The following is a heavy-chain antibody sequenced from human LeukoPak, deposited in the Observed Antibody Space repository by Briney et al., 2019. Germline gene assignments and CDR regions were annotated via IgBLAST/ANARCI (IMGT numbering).Heavy chain of an antibody. V-gene: IGHV1-69*04. J-gene: IGHJ4*02. Sequence: ASVKVSCKASGGTFSSYAISWVRQAPGQGLEWMGRIIPILGIANYAQKFQGRVTMTRDTSTSTVYMELSSLRSEDTAVYYCARGSGDYYDSSGYRPFDYWAREPWSPSPQ. CDR1: GGTFSSYA. D-gene: IGHD3-22*01. CDR3: ARGSGDYYDSSGYRPFDY. CDR2: IIPILGIA.